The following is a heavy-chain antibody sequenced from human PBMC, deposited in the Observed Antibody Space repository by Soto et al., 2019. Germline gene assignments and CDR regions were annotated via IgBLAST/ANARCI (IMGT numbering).Heavy chain of an antibody. D-gene: IGHD2-2*01. CDR1: GGSFSGYY. Sequence: QVQLQQWGAGLLKPSETLSLTCAVYGGSFSGYYWSWIRQPPGKGLEWIGEINHSGSTNYNPSLKSRVTISVDTSKNQFSLKLSSVTAADTAVYYCARGGCSSTSCYAGWWFDPWGQGTLVTVSS. CDR2: INHSGST. V-gene: IGHV4-34*01. J-gene: IGHJ5*02. CDR3: ARGGCSSTSCYAGWWFDP.